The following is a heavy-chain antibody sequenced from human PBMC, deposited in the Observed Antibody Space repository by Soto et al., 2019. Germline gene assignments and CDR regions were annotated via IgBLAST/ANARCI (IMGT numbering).Heavy chain of an antibody. V-gene: IGHV4-30-4*01. CDR1: GGSISSGDYY. CDR2: IYYSGST. CDR3: ARAFYYYGMDV. Sequence: PSETLSLTCTVSGGSISSGDYYWSWIRQPPGKGLEWIGYIYYSGSTYYNPSPKSRVTISVDTSKNQFSLKLSSVTAADTAVYYCARAFYYYGMDVWGQGTTVTVSS. J-gene: IGHJ6*02.